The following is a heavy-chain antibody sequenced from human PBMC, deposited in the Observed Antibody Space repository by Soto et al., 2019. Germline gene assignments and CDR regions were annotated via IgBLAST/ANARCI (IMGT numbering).Heavy chain of an antibody. Sequence: QVQLQESGPGLVKPSETLSLTCPVSGGSISSDYWNWIRQPPGKGLEWIRYIYYSGTTFYNPSHESRFPLPADTPKNPFSLALSLVTGADTAMYHCARRYSSGSTDSWCQGPQVTVSS. CDR1: GGSISSDY. CDR2: IYYSGTT. J-gene: IGHJ4*02. V-gene: IGHV4-59*08. CDR3: ARRYSSGSTDS. D-gene: IGHD2-15*01.